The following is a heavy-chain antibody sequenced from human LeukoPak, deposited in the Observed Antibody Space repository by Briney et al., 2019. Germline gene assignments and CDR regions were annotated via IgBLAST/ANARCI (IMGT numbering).Heavy chain of an antibody. D-gene: IGHD3-10*01. Sequence: PGGSLRLSCAASGFTFSSYGMHWVRQAPGKGLEWVAFIRYDGSNKYYADSVKGRFTISRDNSKNTLYLQMNSLRAEDTAVYYCAKWYARFGEFGSDAFDIWGQGTMVTVSS. CDR3: AKWYARFGEFGSDAFDI. J-gene: IGHJ3*02. CDR2: IRYDGSNK. CDR1: GFTFSSYG. V-gene: IGHV3-30*02.